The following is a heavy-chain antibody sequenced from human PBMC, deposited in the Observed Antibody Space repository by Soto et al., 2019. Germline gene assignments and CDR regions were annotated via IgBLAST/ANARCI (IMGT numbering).Heavy chain of an antibody. V-gene: IGHV2-5*02. CDR1: GFSLSTSGVG. D-gene: IGHD2-2*01. CDR2: IYWDDDK. CDR3: AHSREDIVLVPAAIRDWFDP. J-gene: IGHJ5*02. Sequence: QITLKESGPTLVKPTQTLTLTCTFSGFSLSTSGVGVGWIRQPPGKALEWLALIYWDDDKRYSPSLKSRLTITQDTSKNQVVLTMTNMDPVDTATYYCAHSREDIVLVPAAIRDWFDPWGQGTLVTVSS.